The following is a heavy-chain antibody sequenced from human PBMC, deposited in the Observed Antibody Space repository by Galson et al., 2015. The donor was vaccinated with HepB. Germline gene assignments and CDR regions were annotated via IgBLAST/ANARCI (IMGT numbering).Heavy chain of an antibody. J-gene: IGHJ5*01. Sequence: SLRLSCAASGFAFDTHAMSWVRQAPGRGPEWISGISGNGDSTFYADSVKGRFTVSRGNSNNMLYLQMNSLRAEDAGLYFCAKGYGLFDSWGQGILVTVSS. CDR3: AKGYGLFDS. CDR2: ISGNGDST. V-gene: IGHV3-23*01. D-gene: IGHD5-18*01. CDR1: GFAFDTHA.